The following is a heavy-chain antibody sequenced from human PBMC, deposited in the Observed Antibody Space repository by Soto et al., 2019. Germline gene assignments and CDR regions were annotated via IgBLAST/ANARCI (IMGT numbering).Heavy chain of an antibody. CDR2: INAGNGNT. D-gene: IGHD6-19*01. J-gene: IGHJ3*02. CDR1: GYTFTSYA. Sequence: ASVKVSCKASGYTFTSYAMHWVRQASGQRLEWMGWINAGNGNTKYSQKFQGRVTITRDTSASTAYMELSSLRSEDTAVYYCASVIAVSQDAFDIWGQGTMVTVSS. CDR3: ASVIAVSQDAFDI. V-gene: IGHV1-3*01.